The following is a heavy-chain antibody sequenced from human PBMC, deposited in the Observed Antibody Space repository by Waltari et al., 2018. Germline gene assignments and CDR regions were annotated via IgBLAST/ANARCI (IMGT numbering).Heavy chain of an antibody. D-gene: IGHD1-26*01. CDR2: EQGDGNWK. CDR3: ARAYSGSYET. Sequence: EVQLVESGGDLVQPGGSLRLSCAASGFTFSSYWMTWVGQAPGKGLEWVAKEQGDGNWKDYADSVKGRFTISRDNAKNSLYLQMNSLRAEDTAVYYCARAYSGSYETWGQGTLVTVSS. CDR1: GFTFSSYW. V-gene: IGHV3-7*01. J-gene: IGHJ3*01.